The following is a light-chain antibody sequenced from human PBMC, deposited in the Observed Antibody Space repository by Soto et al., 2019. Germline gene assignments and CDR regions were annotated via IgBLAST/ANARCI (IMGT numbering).Light chain of an antibody. CDR2: AAS. V-gene: IGKV1-39*01. J-gene: IGKJ4*01. CDR1: QSISSY. Sequence: VQMTLSPSSMSASIGDRVTITCRASQSISSYLNWYQQKPGKAPKLLIYAASSLQSGVPSRFSGNGSGTDFTLTISCLQPEDVARYYCQQSDSTPRTFGGGTKVDIK. CDR3: QQSDSTPRT.